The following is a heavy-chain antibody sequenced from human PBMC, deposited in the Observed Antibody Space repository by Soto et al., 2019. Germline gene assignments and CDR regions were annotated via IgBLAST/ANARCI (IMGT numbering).Heavy chain of an antibody. V-gene: IGHV1-58*01. Sequence: SVKVSCKASGFTFTSSAVQWVRQARGQRLEWIGWIVVGSGNTNYAQKFQERVTITRDVSTSTAYMELSSLRSEDTAVYYCATPQTNDILTGYSPAAHYYYYGMDVWGQGTTVTVSS. J-gene: IGHJ6*02. CDR1: GFTFTSSA. D-gene: IGHD3-9*01. CDR2: IVVGSGNT. CDR3: ATPQTNDILTGYSPAAHYYYYGMDV.